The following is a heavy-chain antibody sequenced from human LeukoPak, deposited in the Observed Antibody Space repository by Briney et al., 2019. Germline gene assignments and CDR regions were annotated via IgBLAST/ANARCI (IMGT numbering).Heavy chain of an antibody. V-gene: IGHV1-69*05. CDR2: IIPIFGTA. J-gene: IGHJ6*03. CDR1: GGAFSSYA. D-gene: IGHD6-6*01. CDR3: ARDRGEIIAAHYYYYYMDV. Sequence: SVKVSCKASGGAFSSYAISWVRQAPGQGLEWMGGIIPIFGTANYAQKFQGRVTITTDESTSTAYMELSSLRSEDTAVYYCARDRGEIIAAHYYYYYMDVWGKGTTVTVSS.